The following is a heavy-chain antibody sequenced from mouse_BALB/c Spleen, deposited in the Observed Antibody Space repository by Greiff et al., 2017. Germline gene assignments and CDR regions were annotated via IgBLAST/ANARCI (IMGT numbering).Heavy chain of an antibody. V-gene: IGHV5-6-5*01. CDR2: ISSGGST. J-gene: IGHJ4*01. D-gene: IGHD2-14*01. CDR3: ARRKVRHAMDY. Sequence: DVHLVESGGGLVKPGGSLKLSCAASGFTFSSYAMSWVRQTPEKRLEWVASISSGGSTYYPDSVKGRFTISRDNARNILYLQMSSLRSEDTAMYYCARRKVRHAMDYWGQGTSVTVSS. CDR1: GFTFSSYA.